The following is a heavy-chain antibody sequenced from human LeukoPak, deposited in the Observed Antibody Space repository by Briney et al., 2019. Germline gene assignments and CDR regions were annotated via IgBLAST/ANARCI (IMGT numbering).Heavy chain of an antibody. Sequence: GGSLRLSCAASGFTFSRYAMNWVRQAPGKGLEWVSAISGSTGGTYYADSVKGRFTISRDNAKNSLYLQMNSLRAEDTAVYYCARDSIGVWGQGTLVTVSS. CDR1: GFTFSRYA. D-gene: IGHD3-10*01. V-gene: IGHV3-21*01. CDR2: ISGSTGGT. CDR3: ARDSIGV. J-gene: IGHJ4*02.